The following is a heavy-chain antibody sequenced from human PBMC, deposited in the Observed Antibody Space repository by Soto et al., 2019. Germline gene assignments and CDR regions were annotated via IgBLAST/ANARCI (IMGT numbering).Heavy chain of an antibody. CDR1: GFTFSPYW. Sequence: EVQLVESGGGVVQPGGSLKVSCVASGFTFSPYWMSWVRQAPGKGLEWVASIKQDGSEKYYVESVKGRFSISRDNAENSLYLRMNSLRVEDMAIYYCARGGVHNYDSNFDLWGQGSLVTVSS. CDR2: IKQDGSEK. D-gene: IGHD3-22*01. J-gene: IGHJ4*02. V-gene: IGHV3-7*03. CDR3: ARGGVHNYDSNFDL.